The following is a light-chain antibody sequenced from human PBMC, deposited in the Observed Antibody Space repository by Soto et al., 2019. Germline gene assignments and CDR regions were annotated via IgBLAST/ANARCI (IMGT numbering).Light chain of an antibody. J-gene: IGKJ1*01. V-gene: IGKV3-15*01. Sequence: EIVMTQSPVTLSVSPGERATLSCRASQNISRSLAWYQQKPGQGPSLLIYGASTRATGVPARFSGSGSGTDFTLTVSSLQSEDFAVYYCQQYYNWPPWTFGLGTKVDIK. CDR2: GAS. CDR1: QNISRS. CDR3: QQYYNWPPWT.